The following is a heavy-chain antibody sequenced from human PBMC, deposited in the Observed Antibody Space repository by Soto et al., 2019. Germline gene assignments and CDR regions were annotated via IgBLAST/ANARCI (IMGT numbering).Heavy chain of an antibody. D-gene: IGHD2-15*01. CDR2: INHSGST. CDR1: GGSFSGYY. J-gene: IGHJ3*02. V-gene: IGHV4-34*01. CDR3: ARSWYDAFDI. Sequence: QVQLQQWGAGLLKPSETLSLTCAVYGGSFSGYYWSWIRQPPGKGLEWIGEINHSGSTNYNPSLKSRVTISVDTFKNQFSLKLSSVTAADTAVYYCARSWYDAFDIWGQGTMVTVSS.